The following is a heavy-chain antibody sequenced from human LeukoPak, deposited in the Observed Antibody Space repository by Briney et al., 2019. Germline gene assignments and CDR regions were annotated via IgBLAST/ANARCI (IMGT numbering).Heavy chain of an antibody. D-gene: IGHD6-13*01. V-gene: IGHV4-34*01. CDR2: INHSGST. J-gene: IGHJ4*02. CDR1: GGSFSGYY. Sequence: PSETLSLTCAVYGGSFSGYYWSWIRQPPGKGLEWIGEINHSGSTNYNPSLKSRVTISVDTSKNQFSLKLSSVTAADTAVYYCARVYHSSWPDYWGRGTLVTVSS. CDR3: ARVYHSSWPDY.